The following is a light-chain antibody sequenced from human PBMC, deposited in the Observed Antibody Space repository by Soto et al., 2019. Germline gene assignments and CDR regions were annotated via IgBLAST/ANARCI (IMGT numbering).Light chain of an antibody. Sequence: DIQMTQSPSTLSASVGDRVTITCRASQSISSWLAWYQQKQGKAPKLLIYAASSLESGVPSRFSGSGSGTELTLTISSLQPDDFETYYCQQYNSYAWTFGQGTKVDIK. CDR2: AAS. V-gene: IGKV1-5*03. J-gene: IGKJ1*01. CDR1: QSISSW. CDR3: QQYNSYAWT.